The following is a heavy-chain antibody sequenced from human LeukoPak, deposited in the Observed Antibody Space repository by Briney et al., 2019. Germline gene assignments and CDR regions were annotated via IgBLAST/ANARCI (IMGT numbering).Heavy chain of an antibody. Sequence: PSETLSLTCTVSGDSISSTIHYWGWIRQPPGKGLEWIGSIHYSGSTYYNPSLKSRVTISLDRSKDQFSLKLSSVTAADTAVYYCATDFEGSSGLFDYWGQGTLVTVSS. CDR2: IHYSGST. CDR3: ATDFEGSSGLFDY. D-gene: IGHD6-19*01. V-gene: IGHV4-39*07. J-gene: IGHJ4*02. CDR1: GDSISSTIHY.